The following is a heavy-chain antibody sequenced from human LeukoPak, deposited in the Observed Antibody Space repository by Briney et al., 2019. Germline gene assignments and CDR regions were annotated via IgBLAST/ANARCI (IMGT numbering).Heavy chain of an antibody. CDR2: IYYSGST. CDR1: GGSISSYY. Sequence: SETLSLTCTVSGGSISSYYWSWIRQPPGKGLEWIGYIYYSGSTNYNPSLKSRVTISVDTSKNQFSLKLSSVTAADTAVYYCARAREYYYGSGSYYNYYYYYVDVWGKGTTVTVSS. CDR3: ARAREYYYGSGSYYNYYYYYVDV. D-gene: IGHD3-10*01. V-gene: IGHV4-59*01. J-gene: IGHJ6*03.